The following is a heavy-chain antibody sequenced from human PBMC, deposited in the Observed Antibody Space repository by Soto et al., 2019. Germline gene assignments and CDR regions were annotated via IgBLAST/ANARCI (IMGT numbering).Heavy chain of an antibody. V-gene: IGHV4-59*12. CDR1: GGSISSYY. Sequence: PSETLSLTCTVSGGSISSYYWSWIRQPPGKGLDWIGYIYYSGSTNYNPSLKSRVTISVDTSKNQFSLKLSSVTAADTAVYYCARDLRVGRYYDSSGYSYFDYWGQGTLVTVSS. D-gene: IGHD3-22*01. CDR2: IYYSGST. J-gene: IGHJ4*02. CDR3: ARDLRVGRYYDSSGYSYFDY.